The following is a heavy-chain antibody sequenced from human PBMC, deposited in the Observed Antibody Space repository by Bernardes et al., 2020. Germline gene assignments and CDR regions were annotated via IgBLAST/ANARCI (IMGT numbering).Heavy chain of an antibody. CDR3: ATARDHTFDH. J-gene: IGHJ4*02. V-gene: IGHV3-7*01. CDR2: INQDGAKR. Sequence: GGSLRLSCEASGFTFSRYWMSWVRQAPGKGLEWVANINQDGAKRYYVDSVKGRFTISRDNAKNSLYLQMDSLRAEDTAVYFCATARDHTFDHWGQGTLVTVSS. CDR1: GFTFSRYW.